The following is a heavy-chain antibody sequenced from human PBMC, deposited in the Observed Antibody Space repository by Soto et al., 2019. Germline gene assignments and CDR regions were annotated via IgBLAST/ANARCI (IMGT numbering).Heavy chain of an antibody. Sequence: GGSLRLSCAASGFTFSSYWMSWVRQAPGKGLEWVANIKQDGSEKYYVDSVKGRFTISRDNAKNSLYLQMNSLRAEDTAVYYCARFGSDSDYDSPSLSYYYYGMDVWGQGTTVTVSS. CDR2: IKQDGSEK. CDR1: GFTFSSYW. D-gene: IGHD5-12*01. CDR3: ARFGSDSDYDSPSLSYYYYGMDV. J-gene: IGHJ6*02. V-gene: IGHV3-7*01.